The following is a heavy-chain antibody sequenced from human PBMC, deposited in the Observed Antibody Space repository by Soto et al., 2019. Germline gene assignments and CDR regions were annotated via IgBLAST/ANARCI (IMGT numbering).Heavy chain of an antibody. V-gene: IGHV3-33*01. CDR2: IWYDGSNK. Sequence: GGSLRLSCAASGVTFSSSGIHWSLQAPGKGLEWVAVIWYDGSNKYYADSVKGRFTISRDNSKNTLYLQMNSLRAEDTAVYYCARDLMAAAGNYYYYYYGMDVWGQGTTVTVSS. CDR1: GVTFSSSG. CDR3: ARDLMAAAGNYYYYYYGMDV. J-gene: IGHJ6*02. D-gene: IGHD6-13*01.